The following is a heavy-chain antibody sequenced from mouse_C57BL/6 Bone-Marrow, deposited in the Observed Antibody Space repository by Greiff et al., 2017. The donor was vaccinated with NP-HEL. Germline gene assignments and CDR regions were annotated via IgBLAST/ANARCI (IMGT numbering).Heavy chain of an antibody. J-gene: IGHJ3*01. V-gene: IGHV1-15*01. D-gene: IGHD1-1*01. Sequence: VQLQQSGAELVRPGASVTLSCKASGYTFTDYEMHWVKQTPVHGLEWIGAIDPETGGTAYNQKFKGKSTLTVDKSSSTAYMQLSSLTSEDSAVYYCARDYGRGSWFAYWGQGTLVTVSA. CDR2: IDPETGGT. CDR3: ARDYGRGSWFAY. CDR1: GYTFTDYE.